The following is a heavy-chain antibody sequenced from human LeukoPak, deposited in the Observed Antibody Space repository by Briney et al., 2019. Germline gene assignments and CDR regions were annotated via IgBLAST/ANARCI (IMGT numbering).Heavy chain of an antibody. CDR1: GFTFGDHA. CDR2: IRSKTYGGTT. Sequence: GGSLRLSCTASGFTFGDHAMSWVRQAPGKGLEWVGFIRSKTYGGTTEYAASVKGRFTISRDDSKSIAYLQMNSLKTEDTAVYYCTRGQIQQWLYYGMDVWGQGTTVTVSS. D-gene: IGHD5-18*01. J-gene: IGHJ6*02. CDR3: TRGQIQQWLYYGMDV. V-gene: IGHV3-49*04.